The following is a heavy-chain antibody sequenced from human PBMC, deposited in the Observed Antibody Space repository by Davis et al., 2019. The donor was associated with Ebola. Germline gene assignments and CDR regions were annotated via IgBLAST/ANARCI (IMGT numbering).Heavy chain of an antibody. CDR3: ARGTYGDSIFDY. CDR2: INAGNGDT. J-gene: IGHJ4*02. V-gene: IGHV1-3*01. D-gene: IGHD4-17*01. Sequence: ASVKVSCKASGYIFTSYAIHWVRQAPGQRLEWMGWINAGNGDTKYSQKFRGRVTITRDTSASTAYMELSSLRSEDTAVYYCARGTYGDSIFDYWGQGTLVTVSS. CDR1: GYIFTSYA.